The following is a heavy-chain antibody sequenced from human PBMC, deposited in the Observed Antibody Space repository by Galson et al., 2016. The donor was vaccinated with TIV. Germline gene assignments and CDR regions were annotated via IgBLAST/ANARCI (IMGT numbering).Heavy chain of an antibody. CDR3: ARQLYRTQVDILTGHYNRDYFYGMDA. CDR1: GFTVSSNF. Sequence: LRLSCAASGFTVSSNFMSWVRQAPGKGLEWIGSFHFSGSTYYSPSLKSRVTISVDTSKNQFSLNLGSVTAADTAVYYCARQLYRTQVDILTGHYNRDYFYGMDAWGQGTTVTVSS. CDR2: FHFSGST. D-gene: IGHD3-9*01. V-gene: IGHV4-39*01. J-gene: IGHJ6*02.